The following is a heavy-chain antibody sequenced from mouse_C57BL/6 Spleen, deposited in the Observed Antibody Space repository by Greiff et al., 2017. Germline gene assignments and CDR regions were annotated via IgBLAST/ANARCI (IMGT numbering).Heavy chain of an antibody. CDR3: ARLSNWDIGGAWFAY. Sequence: EVHLVESGGGLVKPGGSLKLSCAASGFTFSSYTMSWVRQTPEKRLEWVATISGGGGNTYYPDSVKGRFTISRDNAKNTLYLQMSSLRSEDTALYYCARLSNWDIGGAWFAYWGQGTLVTVSA. CDR2: ISGGGGNT. D-gene: IGHD4-1*01. CDR1: GFTFSSYT. V-gene: IGHV5-9*01. J-gene: IGHJ3*01.